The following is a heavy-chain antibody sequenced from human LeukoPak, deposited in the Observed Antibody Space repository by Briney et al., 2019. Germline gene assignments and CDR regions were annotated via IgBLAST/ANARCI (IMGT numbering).Heavy chain of an antibody. CDR1: GGSFSGYY. V-gene: IGHV4-34*01. CDR2: INHSGST. D-gene: IGHD3-3*01. Sequence: SETLSLTCAVYGGSFSGYYWSWIRQPPGKGLEWIGEINHSGSTNYYPSLKSRVTISVDTSKNQFSLKLSSVTAADTAVYYCASSRRRFGGIRDAFDIWGQGTMVTVSS. J-gene: IGHJ3*02. CDR3: ASSRRRFGGIRDAFDI.